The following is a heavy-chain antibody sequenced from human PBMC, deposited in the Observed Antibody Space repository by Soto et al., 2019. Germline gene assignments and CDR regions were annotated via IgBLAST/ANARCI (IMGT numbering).Heavy chain of an antibody. D-gene: IGHD2-21*02. CDR3: ATSSSVATAGHFKY. V-gene: IGHV1-69*13. CDR2: ISPMFDTT. J-gene: IGHJ4*01. Sequence: ASVKVSCKASGDIFTNHAINWVRQAPGQGLQWMGRISPMFDTTNYAQDFQARVTITADESTTFVYLELNSLKSENTSVYFCATSSSVATAGHFKYWGQGTLVTVAS. CDR1: GDIFTNHA.